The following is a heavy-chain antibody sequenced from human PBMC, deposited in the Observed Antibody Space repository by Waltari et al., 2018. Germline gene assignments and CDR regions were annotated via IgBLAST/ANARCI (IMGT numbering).Heavy chain of an antibody. D-gene: IGHD3-3*01. V-gene: IGHV1-2*06. CDR3: ARGGPTIFGVLNTKRFDY. Sequence: QVQLVQSGAEVKKPGASVKVSCKASGYTFTEHYMHWVRQAPGQGLEWMGRVNPSSGVTNYAQKFQGRVTMTRDTSINTVDMELSRLRSDDTAEYYCARGGPTIFGVLNTKRFDYWGQGTLVTVSS. J-gene: IGHJ4*02. CDR2: VNPSSGVT. CDR1: GYTFTEHY.